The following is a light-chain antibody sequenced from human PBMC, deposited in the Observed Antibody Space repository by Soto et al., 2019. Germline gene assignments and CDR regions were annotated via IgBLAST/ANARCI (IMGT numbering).Light chain of an antibody. V-gene: IGKV1-39*01. J-gene: IGKJ1*01. Sequence: DIPMTQSPSSLSASVGDRVTITCRASQSIDSYLNWYQQKPGRAPKLLIYGASTLQSGVPSRVSGAGSGTDFTLTISSLQPEDFATYYCQQSYSASTFGQGTKVEIK. CDR1: QSIDSY. CDR2: GAS. CDR3: QQSYSAST.